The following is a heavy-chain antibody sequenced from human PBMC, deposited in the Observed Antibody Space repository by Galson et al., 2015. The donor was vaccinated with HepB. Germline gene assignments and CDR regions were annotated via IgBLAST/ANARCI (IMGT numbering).Heavy chain of an antibody. Sequence: SLRLSCAASGFTISTYWMHWVHQAQGKGLVWVSRINSDASSTDYADSVRGRFTISRDNAKNTLYLQMNSLRAEDTAVYYCARDRNLYYYNSGGFLSWGRGTLVTVSS. CDR3: ARDRNLYYYNSGGFLS. CDR2: INSDASST. D-gene: IGHD3-22*01. CDR1: GFTISTYW. J-gene: IGHJ4*02. V-gene: IGHV3-74*01.